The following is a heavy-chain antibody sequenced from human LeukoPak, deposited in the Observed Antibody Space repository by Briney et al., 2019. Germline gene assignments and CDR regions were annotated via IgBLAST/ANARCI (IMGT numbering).Heavy chain of an antibody. CDR2: IYYIGST. Sequence: SETLSLTCTVSGGSISTYYWSWIRQPPGKGLEWIAYIYYIGSTNYNPSLKSRVTISVDTSKNQFSLKLSSVTAADPAVYYCASLHNGHSYGYNWFDPWGQGTLVTVSS. J-gene: IGHJ5*02. CDR3: ASLHNGHSYGYNWFDP. D-gene: IGHD5-18*01. CDR1: GGSISTYY. V-gene: IGHV4-59*08.